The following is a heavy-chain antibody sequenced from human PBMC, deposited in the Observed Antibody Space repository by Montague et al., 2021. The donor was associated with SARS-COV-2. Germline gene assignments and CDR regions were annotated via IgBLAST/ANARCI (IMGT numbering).Heavy chain of an antibody. CDR1: GAFITSHY. D-gene: IGHD2-2*01. V-gene: IGHV4-59*11. CDR2: VFSDGNS. J-gene: IGHJ3*01. Sequence: SETLSLTCTVSGAFITSHYWSWIRQPPGKGLEWIGNVFSDGNSKYKPSLKSRVTLSVDTSKNQFSLKLTSVTTADTALYYCVRDLYCRSTACIGNAFDVWGQGTMVSVFS. CDR3: VRDLYCRSTACIGNAFDV.